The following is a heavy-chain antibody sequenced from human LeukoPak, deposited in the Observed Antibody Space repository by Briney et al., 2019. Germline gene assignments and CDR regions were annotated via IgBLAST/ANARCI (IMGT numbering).Heavy chain of an antibody. CDR2: IYYSGST. V-gene: IGHV4-39*01. D-gene: IGHD1-26*01. J-gene: IGHJ4*02. Sequence: SETLSLTCTVSGGSISSSSYYWGWIRQPPGKGLEWIGSIYYSGSTYYNPSLKSRVTISVDTSKNQFSLKLSSVTAADTAVYYCARMYRGATTSSWTYYFDYWGQGTLVTVSS. CDR3: ARMYRGATTSSWTYYFDY. CDR1: GGSISSSSYY.